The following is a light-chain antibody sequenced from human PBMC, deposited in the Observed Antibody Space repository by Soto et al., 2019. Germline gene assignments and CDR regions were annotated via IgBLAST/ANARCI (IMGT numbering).Light chain of an antibody. CDR1: QSVSSSN. V-gene: IGKV3-20*01. CDR3: QQYGSSPPIT. CDR2: GAS. J-gene: IGKJ5*01. Sequence: EIVMTQSPATLSLSPGERATLSCRASQSVSSSNLGWYHQKPGQAPRLLIYGASNRAAGIPDRFSGSGSGTDFTLTISRLEPEDFAVYYCQQYGSSPPITFGQGTRLE.